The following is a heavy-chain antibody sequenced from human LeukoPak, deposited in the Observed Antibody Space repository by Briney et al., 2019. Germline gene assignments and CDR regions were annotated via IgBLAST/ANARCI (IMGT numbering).Heavy chain of an antibody. CDR2: IIPIFGTA. D-gene: IGHD2-2*01. J-gene: IGHJ4*02. V-gene: IGHV1-69*13. Sequence: ASVKVSCKASGGTFSSYAISWVRQAPGQGLEWMGGIIPIFGTANYAQKFQGRVTITADESTSTAYMELSSLRPEDTAVYYCARDNEDCSSTSCYAGPVLDYWGQGTLVTVSS. CDR3: ARDNEDCSSTSCYAGPVLDY. CDR1: GGTFSSYA.